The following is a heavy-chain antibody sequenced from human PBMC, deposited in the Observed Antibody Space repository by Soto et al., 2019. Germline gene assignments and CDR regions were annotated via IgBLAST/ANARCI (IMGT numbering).Heavy chain of an antibody. CDR1: GDSVSSISAA. CDR3: ARTGSVRAFDI. J-gene: IGHJ3*02. D-gene: IGHD3-10*01. V-gene: IGHV6-1*01. Sequence: SQTLSLTCAISGDSVSSISAAWTWIRQSPSRGLEWLGRTYYRSKWYNEYAVSVKSRVTFNPDTSKNQFSLQLNSVTPEDTAVYYCARTGSVRAFDIWGQGTMVTVSS. CDR2: TYYRSKWYN.